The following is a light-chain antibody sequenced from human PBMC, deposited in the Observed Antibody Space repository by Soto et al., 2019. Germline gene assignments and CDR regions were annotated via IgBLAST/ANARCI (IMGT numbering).Light chain of an antibody. CDR1: SSDIGGYNH. CDR2: DVD. Sequence: QSALTQPTSVSGSPGQSITISCTGVSSDIGGYNHVSWYQQHPGKVPRLIIYDVDNRPFGVSNRFSGSQSGNMASLTISGLQAEDEADYYCCAYTARTTLSWVFGGGTKVTVL. V-gene: IGLV2-14*03. J-gene: IGLJ3*02. CDR3: CAYTARTTLSWV.